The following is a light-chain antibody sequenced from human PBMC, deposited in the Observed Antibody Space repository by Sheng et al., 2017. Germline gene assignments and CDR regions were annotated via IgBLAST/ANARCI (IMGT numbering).Light chain of an antibody. CDR2: KAS. CDR3: QQYDSYGT. V-gene: IGKV1-5*03. J-gene: IGKJ1*01. CDR1: QSVSIW. Sequence: DIQMTQSPSTLSASVGDRVTITCRASQSVSIWLAWYQQKPGKAPKLLIYKASTLASGVPSRFSGSGSGREFTLTISSLQPDDFATYYCQQYDSYGTFGQGTKVEIK.